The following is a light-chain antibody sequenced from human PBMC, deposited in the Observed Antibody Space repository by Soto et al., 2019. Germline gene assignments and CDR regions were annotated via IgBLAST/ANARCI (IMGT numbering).Light chain of an antibody. CDR3: QQYENLPT. Sequence: IQMTQSPSSLSASVGDRVTITCQASQNINNYLNWYQQKPGRASKLLIYDASNLEAGVPSRFRGSGSGTDFTFTISRLQTEDIATYYCQQYENLPTFGQGTRLEIK. V-gene: IGKV1-33*01. CDR2: DAS. CDR1: QNINNY. J-gene: IGKJ5*01.